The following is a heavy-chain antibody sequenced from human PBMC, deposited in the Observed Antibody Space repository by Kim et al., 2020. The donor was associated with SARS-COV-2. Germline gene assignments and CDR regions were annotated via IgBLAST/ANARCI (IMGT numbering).Heavy chain of an antibody. CDR3: ARGFDL. J-gene: IGHJ2*01. V-gene: IGHV4-59*09. Sequence: YSSGSTNYHPTLKSRVTISVDTSKNQFSLKLSSVTAADTAVYYCARGFDLWGRGTLVTVSS. CDR2: YSSGST.